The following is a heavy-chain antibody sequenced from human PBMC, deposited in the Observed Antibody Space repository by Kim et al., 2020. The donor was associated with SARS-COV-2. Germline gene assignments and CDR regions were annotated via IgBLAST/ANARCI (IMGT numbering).Heavy chain of an antibody. CDR2: IYYSGST. V-gene: IGHV4-39*01. Sequence: SETLSLTCTVSGGSISSSSYYWGWIRQPPGKGLEWIGSIYYSGSTYYNPSLKSRVTISVDTSKNQFSLKLSSVTAADTAVYYCAGTIVVVDPDAFDIWGQGTMVTVSS. J-gene: IGHJ3*02. CDR3: AGTIVVVDPDAFDI. CDR1: GGSISSSSYY. D-gene: IGHD2-15*01.